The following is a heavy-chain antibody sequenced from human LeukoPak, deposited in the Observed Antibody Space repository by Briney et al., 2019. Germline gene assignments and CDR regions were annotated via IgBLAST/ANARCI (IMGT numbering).Heavy chain of an antibody. V-gene: IGHV5-51*01. CDR2: IYPGDADA. CDR1: GYSFTSYW. D-gene: IGHD5-24*01. J-gene: IGHJ4*02. CDR3: ARGGRWLQSSFDY. Sequence: GESLKISCKGSGYSFTSYWIGWVRQMPGKGLEWMGIIYPGDADARYNPSFQGQVTISADKSISTAYLQWSSLKASDTAMYYCARGGRWLQSSFDYWGQGTLVTVSS.